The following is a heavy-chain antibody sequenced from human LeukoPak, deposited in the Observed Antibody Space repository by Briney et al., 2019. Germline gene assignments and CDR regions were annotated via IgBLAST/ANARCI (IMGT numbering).Heavy chain of an antibody. CDR3: ASSYYDILTGYYSFDY. CDR1: GGSFSGYY. V-gene: IGHV4-34*01. Sequence: SETLSLTCAVYGGSFSGYYWSWIRQPPGKGLEWIGEINHSGSTNYNPSLKSRVTISVDTSKNQFSLRLSSVTAADTAVYYCASSYYDILTGYYSFDYWGQGTLVTVSS. J-gene: IGHJ4*02. D-gene: IGHD3-9*01. CDR2: INHSGST.